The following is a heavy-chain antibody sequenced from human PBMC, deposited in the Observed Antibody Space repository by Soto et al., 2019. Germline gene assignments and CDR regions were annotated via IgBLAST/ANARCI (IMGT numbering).Heavy chain of an antibody. CDR2: IYYTGRT. V-gene: IGHV4-59*01. CDR1: GGSMRGYF. D-gene: IGHD5-18*01. Sequence: SLTCTVSGGSMRGYFWTWIRQPPGKGLEWIGYIYYTGRTNYNPSLKSRLTISVDTSNNKFSLRLDSVTAADTAVYYCARDPGYSSSPANWFDPWGQGTVVTV. CDR3: ARDPGYSSSPANWFDP. J-gene: IGHJ5*02.